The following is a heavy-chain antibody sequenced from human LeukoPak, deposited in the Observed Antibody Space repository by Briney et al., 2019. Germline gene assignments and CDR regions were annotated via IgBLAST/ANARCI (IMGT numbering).Heavy chain of an antibody. CDR2: IYYSGST. J-gene: IGHJ4*02. CDR3: ARLTSGAYDILTGYYADY. CDR1: GGSISSYY. Sequence: SETLSLTCTVSGGSISSYYWSWIRQPPGKGLEWIGDIYYSGSTNYNPSLKSRVTISVDTSKNQFSLQLSSVTAADTAVYYCARLTSGAYDILTGYYADYWGQGTLVTVSS. D-gene: IGHD3-9*01. V-gene: IGHV4-59*01.